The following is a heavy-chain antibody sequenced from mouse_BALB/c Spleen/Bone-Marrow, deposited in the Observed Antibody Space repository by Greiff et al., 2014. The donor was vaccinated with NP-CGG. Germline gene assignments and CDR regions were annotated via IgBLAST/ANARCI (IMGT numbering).Heavy chain of an antibody. J-gene: IGHJ3*01. Sequence: LKEADAELGKPGASGRIFCKASGYTFTDHAIYWGKQKPEQGLEWIGYISPGDGVIKYNEKFKGKAILTADKSSSTAYMQLNSLTSEDSAVYFCKRSLGRFAYWGQGTLVTVSA. CDR3: KRSLGRFAY. CDR1: GYTFTDHA. CDR2: ISPGDGVI. V-gene: IGHV1S53*01. D-gene: IGHD4-1*01.